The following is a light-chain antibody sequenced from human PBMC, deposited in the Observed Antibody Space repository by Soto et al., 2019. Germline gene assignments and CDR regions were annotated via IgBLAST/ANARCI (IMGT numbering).Light chain of an antibody. CDR3: SSYAGSNIVV. Sequence: QSALTQPPSASGSPGQSVTISCTGTGSDVGGYNYVSWYQQHPGKAPKLMIYEVSDRPSGVPDRFSGSKSGNTASLTVSGLQAEDVADYYCSSYAGSNIVVFGGGTKVTVL. J-gene: IGLJ2*01. V-gene: IGLV2-8*01. CDR2: EVS. CDR1: GSDVGGYNY.